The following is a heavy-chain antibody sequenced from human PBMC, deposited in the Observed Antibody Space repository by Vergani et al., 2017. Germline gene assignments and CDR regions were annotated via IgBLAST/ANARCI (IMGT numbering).Heavy chain of an antibody. J-gene: IGHJ5*02. CDR3: ARLEGGSGSLLNWFDP. D-gene: IGHD3-10*01. V-gene: IGHV5-51*01. CDR1: GYSFTSYW. Sequence: EVQLVQSGAEVKKPGESLKISCKGSGYSFTSYWIGWVRQMPGKGLEWMGIIHPGDSDTRYRPSFQGQVTISADKSISTAYLPWSSLKASDTAMYYCARLEGGSGSLLNWFDPWGQGTLVTVSS. CDR2: IHPGDSDT.